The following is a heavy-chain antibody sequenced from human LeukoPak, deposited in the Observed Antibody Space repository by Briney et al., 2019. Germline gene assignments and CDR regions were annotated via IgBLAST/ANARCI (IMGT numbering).Heavy chain of an antibody. Sequence: SETLSLTCTVSGGSISSSSYYWGWIRQPPGKGLGWIGSIYYSGSTYYNPTLKSRVTIFVDTSKNQFSLKLSSVTAADTAVYYCARGDDVEMYSSSWYAFHYWGQGMLVTVSS. CDR2: IYYSGST. V-gene: IGHV4-39*07. CDR3: ARGDDVEMYSSSWYAFHY. CDR1: GGSISSSSYY. J-gene: IGHJ4*02. D-gene: IGHD6-13*01.